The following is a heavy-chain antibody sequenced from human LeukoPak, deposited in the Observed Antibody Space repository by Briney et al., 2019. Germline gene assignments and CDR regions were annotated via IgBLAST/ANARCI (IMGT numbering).Heavy chain of an antibody. CDR2: INHSGST. CDR3: ARSDDDSSGYYDSYNYYYMDV. D-gene: IGHD3-22*01. V-gene: IGHV4-34*01. J-gene: IGHJ6*03. CDR1: GGSFSGYY. Sequence: SETLSLTCAVYGGSFSGYYWSWIRQPPGKGLEWIGEINHSGSTNYNPSLKSRVTISVDTSKKQFSLKLSSVTAADTAVYYCARSDDDSSGYYDSYNYYYMDVWGKGTTVTVSS.